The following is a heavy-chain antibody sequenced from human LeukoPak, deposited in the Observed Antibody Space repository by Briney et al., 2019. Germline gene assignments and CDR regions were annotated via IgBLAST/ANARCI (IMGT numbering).Heavy chain of an antibody. CDR3: ASDMVRGVMVHAFDI. Sequence: SQTLSLTGTVSGGSISSGDYYWSWIRQPPGKGLEWIGYIYYSGSTYYNPSLKSRVTISVDTSKNQFSLKLSSVTAADTAVYYCASDMVRGVMVHAFDIWGQGTMVTVSS. CDR2: IYYSGST. CDR1: GGSISSGDYY. D-gene: IGHD3-10*01. J-gene: IGHJ3*02. V-gene: IGHV4-30-4*01.